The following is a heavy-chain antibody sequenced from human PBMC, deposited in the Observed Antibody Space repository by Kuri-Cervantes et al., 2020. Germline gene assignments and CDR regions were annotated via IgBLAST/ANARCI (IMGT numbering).Heavy chain of an antibody. D-gene: IGHD6-19*01. CDR2: IIAYNGNT. V-gene: IGHV1-18*01. CDR3: ARFFVQWLPMGGWFDP. J-gene: IGHJ5*02. CDR1: GGTFSSYA. Sequence: ASVKVSCKASGGTFSSYAISWVRQAPGQGLEWMGGIIAYNGNTNYAQKLQGGVTMTTDTSTSTAYMELRSLRSDDTAVYYCARFFVQWLPMGGWFDPWGQGTLVTVSS.